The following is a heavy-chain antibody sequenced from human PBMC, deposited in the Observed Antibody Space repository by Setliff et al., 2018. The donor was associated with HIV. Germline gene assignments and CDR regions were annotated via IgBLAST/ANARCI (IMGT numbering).Heavy chain of an antibody. D-gene: IGHD2-2*01. CDR2: IITISGTA. CDR1: GYSFTSYG. V-gene: IGHV1-69*05. Sequence: ASVKVSCKASGYSFTSYGISWVRQAPGQGPEWMGGIITISGTANYAQKFQGRVTITTDESTSTAYMELSGLRSEDTAVYYCARDFGGYCSSMSCPGLFDPWGEGTLVTVSS. J-gene: IGHJ5*02. CDR3: ARDFGGYCSSMSCPGLFDP.